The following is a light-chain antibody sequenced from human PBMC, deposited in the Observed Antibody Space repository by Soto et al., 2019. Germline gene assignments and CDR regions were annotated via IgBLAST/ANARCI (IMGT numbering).Light chain of an antibody. J-gene: IGLJ1*01. V-gene: IGLV2-14*01. CDR2: DVT. CDR1: SSDVGGFEY. CDR3: TSYTSSSTQV. Sequence: QSVLSQPASVSGSPGQSITISCTGTSSDVGGFEYVSWYQHQPGKAPKLIIYDVTKRPSGVSNRFSGSKSGNTASLTISGIQAEDEGDYYCTSYTSSSTQVFGTGTKVTVL.